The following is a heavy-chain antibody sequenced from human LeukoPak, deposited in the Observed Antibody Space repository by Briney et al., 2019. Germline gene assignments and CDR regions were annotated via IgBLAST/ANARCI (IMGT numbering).Heavy chain of an antibody. J-gene: IGHJ4*02. CDR3: ATLDRLYIELLWFGELLSNFDY. D-gene: IGHD3-10*01. CDR2: ISGSGAIT. CDR1: GFTFSSYA. Sequence: GGSLRLSCAAPGFTFSSYAMSWVRQAAGKGLEWVGAISGSGAITDDAHSVKGRFTISRDNSKNAPYLQMNSLRAEDTAVYCCATLDRLYIELLWFGELLSNFDYWGQGTLVTVSS. V-gene: IGHV3-23*01.